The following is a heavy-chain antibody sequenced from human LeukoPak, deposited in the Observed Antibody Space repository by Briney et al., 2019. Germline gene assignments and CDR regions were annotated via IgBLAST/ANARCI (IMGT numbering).Heavy chain of an antibody. CDR2: ISSSSSYI. Sequence: PGGSLRLSCAASGFTFSSYSMNWVRQAPGKGLEWVSSISSSSSYIYYADSVKGRFTISRDNAKNSLYLQMNSLRAEDTAVYYCARVLVSSGSLPDYWGQGTLVTVSS. CDR1: GFTFSSYS. CDR3: ARVLVSSGSLPDY. J-gene: IGHJ4*02. V-gene: IGHV3-21*01. D-gene: IGHD6-19*01.